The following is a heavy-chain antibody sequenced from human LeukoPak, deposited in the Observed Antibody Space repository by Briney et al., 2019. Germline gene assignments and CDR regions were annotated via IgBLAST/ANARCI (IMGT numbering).Heavy chain of an antibody. V-gene: IGHV4-59*11. CDR3: ARTYCGRYCYSPHFVH. Sequence: SETLSLTCTVSGGTISSHYWSWLRQPPGKGLEWIGYIYYSGSSNYNPSLNDRVTISVDTHKHQFSLKLSSVTAADTAVYYCARTYCGRYCYSPHFVHGGQGTRVRVS. CDR2: IYYSGSS. CDR1: GGTISSHY. D-gene: IGHD2-21*02. J-gene: IGHJ1*01.